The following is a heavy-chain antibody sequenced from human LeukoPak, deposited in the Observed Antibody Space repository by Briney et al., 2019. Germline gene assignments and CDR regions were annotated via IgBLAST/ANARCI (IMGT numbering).Heavy chain of an antibody. CDR1: GGSMRSSGYY. CDR3: ARRYDDIFTGPLDD. V-gene: IGHV4-39*01. D-gene: IGHD3-9*01. J-gene: IGHJ4*02. CDR2: IYNTGTT. Sequence: SVTLSLTCSVCGGSMRSSGYYWGWIRQPPGKRLEWIGSIYNTGTTYYNPSLESRDNISIDTSRSLLSLKLPSVTPADKAVFHCARRYDDIFTGPLDDWGQGRLASVSS.